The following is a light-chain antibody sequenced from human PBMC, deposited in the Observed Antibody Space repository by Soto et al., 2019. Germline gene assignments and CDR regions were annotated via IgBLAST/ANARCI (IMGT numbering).Light chain of an antibody. V-gene: IGLV2-14*01. J-gene: IGLJ1*01. CDR3: SSYTSSSSYV. CDR1: SSDVGGYNY. Sequence: QSALTQPASVSGSPGQSITISCTGTSSDVGGYNYVSWYQQNPGKAPKLMIYDVSNRPSGVSNRFSGSKSGNTASLTISGLQAEDEVDYYCSSYTSSSSYVFGPGTKLTVL. CDR2: DVS.